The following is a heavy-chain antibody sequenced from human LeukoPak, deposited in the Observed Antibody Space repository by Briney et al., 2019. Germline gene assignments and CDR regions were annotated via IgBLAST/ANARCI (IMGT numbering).Heavy chain of an antibody. CDR3: ATRADPYWVEITMVRGVIMALDY. CDR1: GGTFSSYA. D-gene: IGHD3-10*01. J-gene: IGHJ4*02. Sequence: VASVKVSCKASGGTFSSYAISWVRQAPGQGLEWMGGIIPIFGTANYAQKFQGRVTITADKSTSTAYMELSSLRSEDTAVYYCATRADPYWVEITMVRGVIMALDYWGQGTLVTVSS. CDR2: IIPIFGTA. V-gene: IGHV1-69*06.